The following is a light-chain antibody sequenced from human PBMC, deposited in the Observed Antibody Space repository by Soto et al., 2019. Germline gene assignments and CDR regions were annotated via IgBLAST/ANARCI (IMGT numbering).Light chain of an antibody. CDR1: SSDVGSYTY. J-gene: IGLJ1*01. CDR2: EVN. Sequence: QSVLTQPASVSVSPRQSITISCTGASSDVGSYTYVSWYQQHPGKAPKLMIYEVNNRPSGVSNRFSGSKSGNTASLTISGLQAEDEADYYCSSYTRSSTLYVFGTGTKVTV. V-gene: IGLV2-14*01. CDR3: SSYTRSSTLYV.